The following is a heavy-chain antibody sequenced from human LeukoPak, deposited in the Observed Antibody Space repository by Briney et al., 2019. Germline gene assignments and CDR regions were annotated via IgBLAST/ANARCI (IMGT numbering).Heavy chain of an antibody. D-gene: IGHD1-14*01. Sequence: GGSLRLSCAASGFTVSSYGMHWVRQAPGKGLEWVAVIWYDGSNKYYADSVKGRFTISRDNSKNTLYLQMNSLRAEDTAVYYCARETVTDPSGMGYWGQGTLVTVSS. J-gene: IGHJ4*02. CDR2: IWYDGSNK. CDR3: ARETVTDPSGMGY. CDR1: GFTVSSYG. V-gene: IGHV3-33*01.